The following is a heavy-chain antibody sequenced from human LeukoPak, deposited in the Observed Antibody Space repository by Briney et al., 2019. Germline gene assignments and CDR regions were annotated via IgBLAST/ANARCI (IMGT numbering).Heavy chain of an antibody. Sequence: SETLSLTCTVSGGSISSYYWSWIRQPPGKGLEWIGYIYYSGSTYYNPSLRSRVTISVDTSKNQFSLKLSSVTAADTAVYYCARSPRGSGSSTLLGVAFDVWGHGTKVTVSS. D-gene: IGHD3-10*01. CDR1: GGSISSYY. J-gene: IGHJ3*01. V-gene: IGHV4-59*01. CDR2: IYYSGST. CDR3: ARSPRGSGSSTLLGVAFDV.